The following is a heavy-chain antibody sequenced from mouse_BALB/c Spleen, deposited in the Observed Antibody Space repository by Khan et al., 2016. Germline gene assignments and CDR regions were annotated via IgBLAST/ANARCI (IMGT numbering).Heavy chain of an antibody. CDR2: ISSGGSYT. Sequence: EVELVESGGDLVKPGGSLKLSCAASGFTFSSYGMSWVRQTPDKRLEWVATISSGGSYTYYPDSVKGRFTLSRDNAKNTLYLQMSSLKSDDTAMYYCARRDGSSYGGFDYCGQGTTLTVSS. D-gene: IGHD1-1*01. J-gene: IGHJ2*01. V-gene: IGHV5-6*01. CDR3: ARRDGSSYGGFDY. CDR1: GFTFSSYG.